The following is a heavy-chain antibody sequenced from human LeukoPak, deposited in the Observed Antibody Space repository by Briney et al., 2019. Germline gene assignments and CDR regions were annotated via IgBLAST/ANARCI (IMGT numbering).Heavy chain of an antibody. CDR2: TSGSGGST. J-gene: IGHJ6*03. D-gene: IGHD6-13*01. CDR3: AKYIAARRYYYYYYMDV. CDR1: VFTFSSYA. Sequence: GGSLSLSCAAAVFTFSSYAVSWVRQATGKGLEWVSATSGSGGSTYYADSVKGRFTISRDNSKNTLYLQMNSLRAEGTAVYYCAKYIAARRYYYYYYMDVWGKGTTVTVSS. V-gene: IGHV3-23*01.